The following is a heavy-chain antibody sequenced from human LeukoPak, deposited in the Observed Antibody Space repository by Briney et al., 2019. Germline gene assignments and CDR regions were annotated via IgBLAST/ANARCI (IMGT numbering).Heavy chain of an antibody. CDR2: IYYSGST. CDR3: ARFNQYYDYVWGSYRLPSYFDY. J-gene: IGHJ4*02. D-gene: IGHD3-16*02. V-gene: IGHV4-39*07. Sequence: PSETLSLTCTVSGGPISSSSFYWGWIRQPPGKGLEWIGAIYYSGSTYYNPSLKSRVTISVDTSKNQFSLKLSSVTAADTAVYYCARFNQYYDYVWGSYRLPSYFDYWGQGTLVTVSS. CDR1: GGPISSSSFY.